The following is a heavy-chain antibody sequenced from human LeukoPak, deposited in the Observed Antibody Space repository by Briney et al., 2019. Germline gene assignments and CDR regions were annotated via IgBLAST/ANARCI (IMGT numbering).Heavy chain of an antibody. Sequence: SQTLSLTCAISGGSISSGGYSWSWIRQPPGKGLEWIGYIYHSGSTYYNPSLKSRVTISVDTSKNQFSLKLSSVTAADTAVYYCARSKQYDGDDPLDYWGQGTLVTVSS. CDR3: ARSKQYDGDDPLDY. V-gene: IGHV4-30-2*02. CDR1: GGSISSGGYS. J-gene: IGHJ4*02. CDR2: IYHSGST. D-gene: IGHD4-17*01.